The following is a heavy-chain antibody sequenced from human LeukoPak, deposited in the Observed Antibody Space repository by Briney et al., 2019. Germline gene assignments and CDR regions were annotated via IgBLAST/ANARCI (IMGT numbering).Heavy chain of an antibody. Sequence: PGGSLRLSCAASGFTFSNAWMSWVRQAPGKGLEWVGRIKSKTDGGTTDYAAPVKGKFTISRDDSKNTLYLQMNSLETEDTAVYYCTTDPWLMPTFSDYFDYWGQGTLVTVSS. J-gene: IGHJ4*02. CDR2: IKSKTDGGTT. CDR3: TTDPWLMPTFSDYFDY. V-gene: IGHV3-15*01. CDR1: GFTFSNAW. D-gene: IGHD2-2*01.